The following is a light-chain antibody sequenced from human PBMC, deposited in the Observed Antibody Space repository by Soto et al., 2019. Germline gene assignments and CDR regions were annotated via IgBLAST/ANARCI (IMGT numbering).Light chain of an antibody. Sequence: SFLSEIIRDRVXXSFLASQEICNFLAWYQQKPGKGPKLLIYAASTLKTGVPSRFSGSGSGTDFTLTISSLQSEDFAVYYCHQYTSYPRTFGHGTEVDI. CDR2: AAS. J-gene: IGKJ1*01. V-gene: IGKV1-27*01. CDR1: QEICNF. CDR3: HQYTSYPRT.